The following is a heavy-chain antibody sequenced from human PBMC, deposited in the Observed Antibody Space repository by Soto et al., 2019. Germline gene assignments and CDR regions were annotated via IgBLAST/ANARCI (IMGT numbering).Heavy chain of an antibody. Sequence: RASVKVSCKASGYTFTGYYMHWVRQAPGQGLEWMGWINPNSGGTNYAQKFQGWVTMTRDTSISTAYMELSRLRSDDTAVYYCARGRAIFGVVILIAAFDPWGQGTLVTVSS. J-gene: IGHJ5*02. CDR3: ARGRAIFGVVILIAAFDP. V-gene: IGHV1-2*04. D-gene: IGHD3-3*01. CDR2: INPNSGGT. CDR1: GYTFTGYY.